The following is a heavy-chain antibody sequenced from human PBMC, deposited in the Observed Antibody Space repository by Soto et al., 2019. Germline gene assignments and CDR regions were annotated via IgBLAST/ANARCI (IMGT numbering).Heavy chain of an antibody. V-gene: IGHV3-33*01. CDR1: GFTFSSYG. J-gene: IGHJ5*02. CDR2: IWYDGSNK. CDR3: ARGEDLYCTNGVCSNWFDP. Sequence: GGSLRLSCAASGFTFSSYGMHWVRQAPGKGLEWVAVIWYDGSNKYYADSVKGRFTISRDNSKNTLYLQMNSLRAEDTAVYYCARGEDLYCTNGVCSNWFDPWGQGTLVTVSS. D-gene: IGHD2-8*01.